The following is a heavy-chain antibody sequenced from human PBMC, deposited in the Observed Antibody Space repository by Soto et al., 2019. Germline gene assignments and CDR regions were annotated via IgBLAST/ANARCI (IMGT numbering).Heavy chain of an antibody. CDR1: GYAVTILG. V-gene: IGHV1-18*01. D-gene: IGHD3-16*01. J-gene: IGHJ4*02. CDR3: ARAGGFYTSAWPIDY. CDR2: IGNYNRNT. Sequence: GASVKGGSNASGYAVTILGIRSVRQAPVQGLEWMGWIGNYNRNTNYEQKFQDRVTMTTDTSTSTAYMELRSLRYDDTAVYYCARAGGFYTSAWPIDYWGQGTLVTVSS.